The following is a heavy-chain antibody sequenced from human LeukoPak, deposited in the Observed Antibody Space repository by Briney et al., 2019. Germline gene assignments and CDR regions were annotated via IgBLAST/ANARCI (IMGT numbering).Heavy chain of an antibody. CDR3: AKWGAAYDFWSGYLPNWFDP. D-gene: IGHD3-3*01. V-gene: IGHV3-23*01. J-gene: IGHJ5*02. CDR2: ISGSGGST. Sequence: GGSLRLSCAASGFTFSSYAMSWVRQAPGKGLEWVSAISGSGGSTYYADSVKGRFTISRDNSKNTLYLQMNSLRAEDTAVYYCAKWGAAYDFWSGYLPNWFDPWGQGTLVTVSS. CDR1: GFTFSSYA.